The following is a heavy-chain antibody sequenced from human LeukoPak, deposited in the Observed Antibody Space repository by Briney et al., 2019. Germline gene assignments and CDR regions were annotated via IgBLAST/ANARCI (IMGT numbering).Heavy chain of an antibody. CDR2: ISGSGGSGGRT. Sequence: GGSLRLSCAASGFTFSMSWIHWVRQAPGKGLEWVSAISGSGGSGGRTYYADSVKGRFTISRDNSKNTLYLQMNSLRGEDTAIYYCANAPSGAGATPHFDFWGQGTLVSVSS. D-gene: IGHD1-26*01. CDR1: GFTFSMSW. CDR3: ANAPSGAGATPHFDF. J-gene: IGHJ4*02. V-gene: IGHV3-23*01.